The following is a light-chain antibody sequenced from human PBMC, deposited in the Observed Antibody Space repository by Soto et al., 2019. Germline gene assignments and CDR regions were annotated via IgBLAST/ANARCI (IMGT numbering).Light chain of an antibody. J-gene: IGKJ1*01. V-gene: IGKV3-20*01. Sequence: ESGLTQSPGTLSLSPGERATLSCRASQSVSSSFFAWYQLKPGQAPRLRIYGASSRATGIPDRFSGSGSGTDFTLTISRLEPEEFAVYYCQQYDSSPWTFGQGTKVEIK. CDR3: QQYDSSPWT. CDR2: GAS. CDR1: QSVSSSF.